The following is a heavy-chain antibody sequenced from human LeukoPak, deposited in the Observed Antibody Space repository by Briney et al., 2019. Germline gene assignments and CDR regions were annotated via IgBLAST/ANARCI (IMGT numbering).Heavy chain of an antibody. Sequence: ASVKVSCKASGYTFTSYGISWVRQAPGQGLEWMGWISAYNGNTNYAQKLQGRVTMTTDTSTSTAYMELRSLRSDDTAVYYCARGSGRYCSSTSCYTDAFDIWGQGTMVTVSS. CDR1: GYTFTSYG. CDR2: ISAYNGNT. J-gene: IGHJ3*02. V-gene: IGHV1-18*01. CDR3: ARGSGRYCSSTSCYTDAFDI. D-gene: IGHD2-2*02.